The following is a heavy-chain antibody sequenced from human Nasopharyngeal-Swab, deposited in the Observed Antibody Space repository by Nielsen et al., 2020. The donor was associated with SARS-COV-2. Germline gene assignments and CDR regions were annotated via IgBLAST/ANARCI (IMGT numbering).Heavy chain of an antibody. CDR1: GYTFTSHH. D-gene: IGHD2-15*01. CDR2: INPSSGST. V-gene: IGHV1-46*01. J-gene: IGHJ4*03. CDR3: VVVTRGY. Sequence: ASVKASCKGSGYTFTSHHIQRVRQAPGQGLEWMGIINPSSGSTSYAQKFQGRVTMTRDTSSSTVYMDLSSLRSEDTAVYYCVVVTRGYWGQGTLVTVSS.